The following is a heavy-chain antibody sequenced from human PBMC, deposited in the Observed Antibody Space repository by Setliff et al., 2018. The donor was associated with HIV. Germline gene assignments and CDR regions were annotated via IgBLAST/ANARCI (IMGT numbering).Heavy chain of an antibody. Sequence: SETLSLTCTVSGGSISSSSYYWGWIRQPPGKGLQWIGSIYYRGSTYYNPSLKSRVTISVDTSKNQFSLKLRSVTAADTAVYYCARDSKDILTGYPYYYYGMDVWGQGTRSPSP. CDR1: GGSISSSSYY. J-gene: IGHJ6*02. V-gene: IGHV4-39*07. CDR3: ARDSKDILTGYPYYYYGMDV. CDR2: IYYRGST. D-gene: IGHD3-9*01.